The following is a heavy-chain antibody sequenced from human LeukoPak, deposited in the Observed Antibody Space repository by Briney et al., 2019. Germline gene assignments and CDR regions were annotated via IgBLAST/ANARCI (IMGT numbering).Heavy chain of an antibody. D-gene: IGHD2-8*01. Sequence: SETLSLTCTVSGGSISSYYWSWIRQPPGKGLEWIGYIYYSGSTNYNPSLKSRVTISVDTSKNQFSLKLSSVTAADTAVYYCARAGRGCTNGVCYSVSDYWGQGTLVTVSS. CDR3: ARAGRGCTNGVCYSVSDY. CDR2: IYYSGST. J-gene: IGHJ4*02. V-gene: IGHV4-59*01. CDR1: GGSISSYY.